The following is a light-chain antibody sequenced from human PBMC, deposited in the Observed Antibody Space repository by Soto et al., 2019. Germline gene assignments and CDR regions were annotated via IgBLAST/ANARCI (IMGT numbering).Light chain of an antibody. V-gene: IGKV3-20*01. CDR2: GAS. CDR1: QSVSSTY. Sequence: EIVLTQSPGTLSSSLGESATLSCRASQSVSSTYLAWYQHKPGQAPRLLISGASSRATGIPDRFSGSGSGTDFTLTISRLEPEDFAVYYCQLYGSSTTFGQGTKVEIK. CDR3: QLYGSSTT. J-gene: IGKJ1*01.